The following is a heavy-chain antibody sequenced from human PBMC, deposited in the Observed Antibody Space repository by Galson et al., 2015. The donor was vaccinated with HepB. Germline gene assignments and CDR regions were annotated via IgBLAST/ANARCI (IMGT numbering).Heavy chain of an antibody. J-gene: IGHJ4*02. CDR3: AREAFGYDSRWNGYFES. V-gene: IGHV3-30*03. CDR2: MSSDGTNE. D-gene: IGHD6-13*01. CDR1: GFRFGTSG. Sequence: SLRLSCAASGFRFGTSGMHWVRQAPGKGLEWVAVMSSDGTNELYADSVKGRFTISTDSTNNTLFLHMNSLRPEDTAVYFCAREAFGYDSRWNGYFESWGQGTLVTFSS.